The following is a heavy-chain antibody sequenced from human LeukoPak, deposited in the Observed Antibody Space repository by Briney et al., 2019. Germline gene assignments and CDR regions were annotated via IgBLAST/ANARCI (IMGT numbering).Heavy chain of an antibody. D-gene: IGHD5-12*01. J-gene: IGHJ3*02. CDR1: GFTFSYSW. V-gene: IGHV3-15*07. CDR3: TTGGSVIVAGTRAFDI. Sequence: GVSLRLSCAASGFTFSYSWMNWVRQAPGKGLEWVGRIKSEIDGGTVDYAAPVEDRFSISRDDSQGTLYLQMNSLRTEDTAVYYCTTGGSVIVAGTRAFDIWGQGTMVTVSS. CDR2: IKSEIDGGTV.